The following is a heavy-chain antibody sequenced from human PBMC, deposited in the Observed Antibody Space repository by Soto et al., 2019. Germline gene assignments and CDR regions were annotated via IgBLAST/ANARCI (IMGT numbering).Heavy chain of an antibody. Sequence: ASVKVSCKASGYTSTSYAMHWVRQAPGQRLEWMGWINAGNSDTEYSQKFQGRVTITSDTSASTAYMELSSLRSEDTAVYYCARYFSMVVVAPWYWGQGTLVTVSS. J-gene: IGHJ4*02. V-gene: IGHV1-3*01. CDR2: INAGNSDT. CDR1: GYTSTSYA. CDR3: ARYFSMVVVAPWY. D-gene: IGHD3-22*01.